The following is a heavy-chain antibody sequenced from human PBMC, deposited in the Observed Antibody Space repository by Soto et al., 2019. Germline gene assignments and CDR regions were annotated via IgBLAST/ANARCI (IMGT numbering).Heavy chain of an antibody. CDR1: GFTFSSYA. CDR2: ISGSGGST. V-gene: IGHV3-23*01. CDR3: ASDIVATSTNDY. D-gene: IGHD5-12*01. Sequence: PGGSLRLSCAASGFTFSSYAMSWVRQAPGKGLEWVSAISGSGGSTYYAESVKGRFTISRDNSKNTPYLQMNSLRAEDTAVYYCASDIVATSTNDYWGQGTLVTVSS. J-gene: IGHJ4*02.